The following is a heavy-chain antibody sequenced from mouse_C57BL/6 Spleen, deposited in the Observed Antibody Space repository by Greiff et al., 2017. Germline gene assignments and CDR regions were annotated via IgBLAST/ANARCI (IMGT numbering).Heavy chain of an antibody. CDR1: GFTFSSYT. CDR2: ISGGGGNP. D-gene: IGHD1-1*01. V-gene: IGHV5-9*01. Sequence: DVKLVESGGGLVKPGGSLKLSCAASGFTFSSYTMSWVRQTPEKRLEWVATISGGGGNPYYPDSVKGRFTISRDNAKNTLYLQMSSLRSADTALYYCARHVYYGSSYWYFDVWGTGTTVTVSS. CDR3: ARHVYYGSSYWYFDV. J-gene: IGHJ1*03.